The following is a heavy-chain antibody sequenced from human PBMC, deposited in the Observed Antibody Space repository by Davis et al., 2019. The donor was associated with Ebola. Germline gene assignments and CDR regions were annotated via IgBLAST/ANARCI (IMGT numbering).Heavy chain of an antibody. Sequence: SQTLSLTCAISGDSTSSNTVAWHWIRQSPSRGLEWLGRTYYRSKWYNDYAESVKSRITINADTSKNQFSLQLNSVTPEDTAVYYCIRGSRGWYFDLWGRGTLVTVSS. D-gene: IGHD3-10*01. CDR1: GDSTSSNTVA. CDR2: TYYRSKWYN. V-gene: IGHV6-1*01. J-gene: IGHJ2*01. CDR3: IRGSRGWYFDL.